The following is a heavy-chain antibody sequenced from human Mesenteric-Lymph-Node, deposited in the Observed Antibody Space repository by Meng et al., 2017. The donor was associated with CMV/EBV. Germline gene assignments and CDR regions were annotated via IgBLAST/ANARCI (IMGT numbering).Heavy chain of an antibody. J-gene: IGHJ4*02. D-gene: IGHD6-19*01. CDR1: GFIFSDYW. Sequence: GESLKISCAASGFIFSDYWMTWVRQAPGKGLEWVTFISADGGTKYYADSVRGRFTISRDNSKNTLYLQMNSLTAEDTATYSSARAGYSSGWYDLLDYWGQGTLVTVSS. V-gene: IGHV3-30*03. CDR2: ISADGGTK. CDR3: ARAGYSSGWYDLLDY.